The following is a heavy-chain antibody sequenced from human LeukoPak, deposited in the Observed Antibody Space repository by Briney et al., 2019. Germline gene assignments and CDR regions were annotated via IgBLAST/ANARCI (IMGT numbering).Heavy chain of an antibody. D-gene: IGHD3-22*01. V-gene: IGHV3-23*01. J-gene: IGHJ4*02. CDR3: EKTPGKNYDSSGYYYDLSEYYFDY. CDR2: ISGSGGST. CDR1: GFTFSSYA. Sequence: GGSLRLSCAASGFTFSSYAMSWVRQAPGKGLEWVSAISGSGGSTYYADSVKGRFTISRDNSKNTLYLQMNSRRAEDTAVYYCEKTPGKNYDSSGYYYDLSEYYFDYWGQGTLVTVSS.